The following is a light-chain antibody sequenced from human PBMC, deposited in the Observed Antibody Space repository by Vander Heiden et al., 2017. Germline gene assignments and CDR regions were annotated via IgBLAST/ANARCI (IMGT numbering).Light chain of an antibody. CDR3: LSSYPGSWPVV. Sequence: VVPQEPSLTVSPGGTVTLTCASGTGAITSDYYPYWVQQKAGQAPRTLIFEKSNKNSWTPARFSGSLLGGKAALTLSGAQPDDEDEYYCLSSYPGSWPVVFGGGTKLTVL. CDR2: EKS. CDR1: TGAITSDYY. J-gene: IGLJ2*01. V-gene: IGLV7-46*01.